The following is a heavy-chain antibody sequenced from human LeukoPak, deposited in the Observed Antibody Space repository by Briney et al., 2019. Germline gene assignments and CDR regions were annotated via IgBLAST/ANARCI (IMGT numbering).Heavy chain of an antibody. V-gene: IGHV4-30-4*07. D-gene: IGHD3-22*01. CDR3: AQESVGDGYFYR. CDR2: IYRNGNT. CDR1: GGDMSSWGYP. Sequence: PSETLSLTCAVSGGDMSSWGYPWSWIRQPPGKGLEWIGYIYRNGNTFYNPSLTSRLTISIDTPKNQFSLTLNSVTAADTAVYYCAQESVGDGYFYRWGQGSRVTVSS. J-gene: IGHJ4*02.